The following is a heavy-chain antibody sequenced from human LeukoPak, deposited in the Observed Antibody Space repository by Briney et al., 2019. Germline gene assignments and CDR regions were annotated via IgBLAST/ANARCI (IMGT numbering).Heavy chain of an antibody. CDR1: GYTFTSHG. Sequence: ASVKVSCKASGYTFTSHGISWVRQAPGQGLEWMGWISAYNGNTNYAQKLQGRVTMTTDTSTSTAYMELRSLRSDDTAVYYCARQVASSSTYFSSGSYYSRIDYWGQGTLVTVSS. J-gene: IGHJ4*02. D-gene: IGHD3-10*01. CDR2: ISAYNGNT. V-gene: IGHV1-18*04. CDR3: ARQVASSSTYFSSGSYYSRIDY.